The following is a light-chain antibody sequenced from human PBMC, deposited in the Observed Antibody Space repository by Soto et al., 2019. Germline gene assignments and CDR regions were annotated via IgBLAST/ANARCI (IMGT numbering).Light chain of an antibody. J-gene: IGKJ5*01. CDR2: DKS. V-gene: IGKV3-20*01. CDR1: QIVSIK. Sequence: EVVLTQSQATMSLPPVEIAPLSCRASQIVSIKLAWDQQTPGQAPRILIYDKSTRATGIPARFSGSGSGTEFTLTISRLEPEDFEVYYCKQYGSSSNFGKGTRLEIK. CDR3: KQYGSSSN.